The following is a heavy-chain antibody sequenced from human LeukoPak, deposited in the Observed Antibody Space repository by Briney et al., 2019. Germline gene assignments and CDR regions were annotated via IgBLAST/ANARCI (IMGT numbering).Heavy chain of an antibody. V-gene: IGHV4-31*03. D-gene: IGHD2-2*01. CDR3: ATPYCSSISCLDVFNM. J-gene: IGHJ3*02. CDR2: KYYSGRA. CDR1: GVSVSDGRYY. Sequence: TLSLTCSVSGVSVSDGRYYWTWIRQHPGKDLESVGYKYYSGRAKYNPCLKSRLTISVATSKTQFSPQFSSVTAADTATYYCATPYCSSISCLDVFNMWGQGTRVTVSS.